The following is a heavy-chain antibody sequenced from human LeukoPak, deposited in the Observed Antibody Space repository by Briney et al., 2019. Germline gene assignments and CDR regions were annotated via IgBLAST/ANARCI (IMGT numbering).Heavy chain of an antibody. Sequence: SETLSLTCAVYGGSFSGYYWSWIRQPPGKGLEWIGEINHSGSTNYNPSLKSRVTISVDTSKNQFSLKLSSVTAADTAVYYCARVDYAFDPWGQGTLVTVSS. D-gene: IGHD4-17*01. V-gene: IGHV4-34*01. CDR2: INHSGST. J-gene: IGHJ5*02. CDR1: GGSFSGYY. CDR3: ARVDYAFDP.